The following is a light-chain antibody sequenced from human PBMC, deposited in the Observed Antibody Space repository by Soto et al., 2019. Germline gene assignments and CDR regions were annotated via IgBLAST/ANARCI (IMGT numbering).Light chain of an antibody. CDR3: QQYSRWLWT. CDR1: QSVGTK. Sequence: IVMTQSPATLSVSPGERANLSCRASQSVGTKLAWYQQTPGQAPRLLIYGASNRATGIPARSGGSVSGTDFTLTIASLQSEDFAVYYGQQYSRWLWTFGQGTKVEIK. CDR2: GAS. J-gene: IGKJ1*01. V-gene: IGKV3-15*01.